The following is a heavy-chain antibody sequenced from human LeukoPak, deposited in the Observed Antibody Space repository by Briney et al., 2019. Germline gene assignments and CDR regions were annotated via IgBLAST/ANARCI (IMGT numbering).Heavy chain of an antibody. CDR2: ISSSGNTI. CDR1: GFTFSTYS. J-gene: IGHJ4*02. V-gene: IGHV3-48*02. CDR3: AREGPVVRGSEVDY. Sequence: GGSLRLSCAASGFTFSTYSMNWVRQAPGKGLEWDSYISSSGNTIYYADSVKGRFTISRDNAKNSLYLQVNSLRDEDTAVYYCAREGPVVRGSEVDYWGQGTLVTVSS. D-gene: IGHD4-23*01.